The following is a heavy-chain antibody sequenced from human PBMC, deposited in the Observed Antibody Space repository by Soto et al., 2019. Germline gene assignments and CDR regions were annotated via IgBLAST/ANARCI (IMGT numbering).Heavy chain of an antibody. CDR1: GVSISSSSFY. D-gene: IGHD3-10*01. CDR2: VSHTGRT. Sequence: QLQLQESGPGLVKPSETLALTCTVSGVSISSSSFYWGWIRQPPGKGLEWLGSVSHTGRTSYRPSLNSRVAISFDTSKNQFSLRLTSVTAADTAVYYSAIHPLHSYGSGETYYYYLDVWGKGSTVTVSS. V-gene: IGHV4-39*01. CDR3: AIHPLHSYGSGETYYYYLDV. J-gene: IGHJ6*03.